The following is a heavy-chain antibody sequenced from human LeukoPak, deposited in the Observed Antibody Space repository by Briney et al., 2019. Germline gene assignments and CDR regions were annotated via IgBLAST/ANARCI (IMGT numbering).Heavy chain of an antibody. CDR2: INHSGST. D-gene: IGHD1-7*01. CDR1: GGSFSGYY. J-gene: IGHJ5*02. V-gene: IGHV4-34*01. CDR3: ARAEGGTTVWFDP. Sequence: SETLSLTCAVYGGSFSGYYWSWIRQPPGKGLEWIGEINHSGSTNYNPSLKSRVTISVDTSKNQFSLKLSSVTAADTAVYYCARAEGGTTVWFDPWGQGTLVTVSS.